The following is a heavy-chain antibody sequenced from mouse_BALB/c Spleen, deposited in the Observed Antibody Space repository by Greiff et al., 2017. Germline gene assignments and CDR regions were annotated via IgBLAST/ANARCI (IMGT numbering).Heavy chain of an antibody. CDR2: ISTYYGNT. CDR3: ARRATVVATDYFEY. V-gene: IGHV1-67*01. CDR1: GYTFTDYA. Sequence: VKLQQSGPDLVRPGVSLTISCTGSGYTFTDYAMHWVKQSHAKSLEWIGVISTYYGNTNYNQKFKGKATMTVDKSSSTAYMELARLTSEDSAIYYCARRATVVATDYFEYWGQGTTLTVSS. D-gene: IGHD1-1*01. J-gene: IGHJ2*01.